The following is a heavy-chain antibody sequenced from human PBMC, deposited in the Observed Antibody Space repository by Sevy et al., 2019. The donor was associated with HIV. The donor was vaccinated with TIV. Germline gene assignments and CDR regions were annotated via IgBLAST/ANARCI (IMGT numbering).Heavy chain of an antibody. V-gene: IGHV3-23*01. CDR3: AKTVHDYSNFLFDY. CDR1: GFTFSSYA. Sequence: GGSLRLSCAASGFTFSSYAMGWVRQAPGKGLEWVSAISGSGGSTYYADSVKGRFTISRDNSKNTLYLQMNSLRAEDTAVYYCAKTVHDYSNFLFDYWGQGTLVTVSS. J-gene: IGHJ4*02. CDR2: ISGSGGST. D-gene: IGHD4-4*01.